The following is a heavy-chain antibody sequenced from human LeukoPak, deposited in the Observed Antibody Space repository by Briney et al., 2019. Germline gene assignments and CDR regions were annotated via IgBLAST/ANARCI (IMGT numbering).Heavy chain of an antibody. CDR2: INPNSGGT. V-gene: IGHV1-2*06. J-gene: IGHJ4*02. CDR1: GYTFTGYY. D-gene: IGHD1-26*01. CDR3: ARRGGSYYYFDY. Sequence: ASVKVSCKASGYTFTGYYMHWVRQAPGQGLEWMGRINPNSGGTNYAQKFQGRATMTRDTSISTAYMELSRLRSDDTAVYYCARRGGSYYYFDYWGQGTLVTVSS.